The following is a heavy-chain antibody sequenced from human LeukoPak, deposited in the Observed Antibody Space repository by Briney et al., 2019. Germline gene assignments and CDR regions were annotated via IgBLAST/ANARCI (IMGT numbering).Heavy chain of an antibody. D-gene: IGHD4-23*01. J-gene: IGHJ6*02. CDR3: ARDTVVTPWDYYYGMDV. CDR1: GGSISSYY. V-gene: IGHV4-59*12. CDR2: IYYSGST. Sequence: KPSETLSLTCTVSGGSISSYYWSWIRQPPGKGLEWIGYIYYSGSTYYNPSLKSRVTISVDTSKNQFSLKLSSVTAADTAVYYCARDTVVTPWDYYYGMDVWGQGTTVTVSS.